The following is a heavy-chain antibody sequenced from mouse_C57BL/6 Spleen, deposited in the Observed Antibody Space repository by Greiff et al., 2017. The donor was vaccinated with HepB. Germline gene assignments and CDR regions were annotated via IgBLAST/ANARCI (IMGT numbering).Heavy chain of an antibody. J-gene: IGHJ1*03. V-gene: IGHV14-4*01. Sequence: VQLKESGAELVRPGASVKLSCTASGFNIKDDYMHWVKQRPEQGLEWIGWIDPENGDTEYASKFQGKATITADTSSNTAYLQRSSLTSEDTAVYYCTSYYRYFDVWGTGTTVTVSS. D-gene: IGHD2-12*01. CDR1: GFNIKDDY. CDR2: IDPENGDT. CDR3: TSYYRYFDV.